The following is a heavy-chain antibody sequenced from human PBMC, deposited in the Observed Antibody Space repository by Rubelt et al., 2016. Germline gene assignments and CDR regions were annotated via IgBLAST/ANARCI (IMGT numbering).Heavy chain of an antibody. CDR1: GGSISSSSYY. V-gene: IGHV4-39*07. J-gene: IGHJ6*02. CDR2: IYYSGST. D-gene: IGHD5-24*01. CDR3: ARREDYYYYGMDV. Sequence: QLQLQESGPGLVKPSETLSLTCTVSGGSISSSSYYWGWIRQPPGKGLEWIGSIYYSGSTYYNPSLKRRVTISVDTSKNQFSLKLSSVTAADTAVYYCARREDYYYYGMDVWGQGTTVTVSS.